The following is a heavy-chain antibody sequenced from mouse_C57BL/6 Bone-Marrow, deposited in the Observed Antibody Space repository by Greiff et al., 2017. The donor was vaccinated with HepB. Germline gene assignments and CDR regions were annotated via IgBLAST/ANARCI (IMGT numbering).Heavy chain of an antibody. CDR1: GFTFSSYA. V-gene: IGHV5-4*01. D-gene: IGHD4-1*01. Sequence: DVQLVESGGGLVKPGGSLKLSCAASGFTFSSYAMSWVRQTPEKRLEWVATISDGGSYTYYPDNVKGRFTISRDNAKNNLYLQMSHLKSEDTAMYYCARDEDKYNWDVDYAMDYWGQGTSVTVSS. J-gene: IGHJ4*01. CDR3: ARDEDKYNWDVDYAMDY. CDR2: ISDGGSYT.